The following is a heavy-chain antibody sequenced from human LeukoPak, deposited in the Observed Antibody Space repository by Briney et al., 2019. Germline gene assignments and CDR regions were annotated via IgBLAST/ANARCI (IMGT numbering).Heavy chain of an antibody. CDR2: ISGSGGST. CDR3: AKDSSVVVPAAIPY. V-gene: IGHV3-23*01. D-gene: IGHD2-2*01. CDR1: GFTFSSYA. Sequence: AGGSLRLSCAASGFTFSSYAMSWVRQAPGKGLEGVSAISGSGGSTYYADSVKGRFTISRDNSKNTLYLQMNSLRAEDTAVYYCAKDSSVVVPAAIPYWGQGTLVTVSS. J-gene: IGHJ4*02.